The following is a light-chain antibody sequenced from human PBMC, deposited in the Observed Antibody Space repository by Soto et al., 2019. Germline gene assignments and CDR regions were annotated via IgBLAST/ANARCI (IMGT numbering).Light chain of an antibody. J-gene: IGLJ2*01. CDR2: EDN. CDR1: SGSIASHY. V-gene: IGLV6-57*02. Sequence: NFMLTQPHSVSESPGKTVTISCTGSSGSIASHYVQWYQQRPGSAPTTVIYEDNQRPSGVPDRFSGSIDSSSNSASLTISGLKTEDEADYYCQSYDSSNDVVFGGGTKLTVL. CDR3: QSYDSSNDVV.